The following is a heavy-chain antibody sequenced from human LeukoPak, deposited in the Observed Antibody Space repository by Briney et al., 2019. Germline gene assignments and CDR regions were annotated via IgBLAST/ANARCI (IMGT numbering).Heavy chain of an antibody. Sequence: GASVKVSCKASGYTFTSYDINWVRQATGQGVEWMGWMNPNSGNTGYAQKFQGRVTMTRNTSISTAYMELSSLRSEDTAVYYCARAPSFRGLRTRWFDPWGQGTLVTVSS. J-gene: IGHJ5*02. CDR1: GYTFTSYD. D-gene: IGHD3-16*02. CDR2: MNPNSGNT. V-gene: IGHV1-8*01. CDR3: ARAPSFRGLRTRWFDP.